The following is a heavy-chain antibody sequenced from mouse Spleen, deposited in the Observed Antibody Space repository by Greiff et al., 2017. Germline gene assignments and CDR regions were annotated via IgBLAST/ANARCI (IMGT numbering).Heavy chain of an antibody. J-gene: IGHJ4*01. CDR1: GFSLTSYG. CDR3: AIFITTVVDAMDY. D-gene: IGHD1-1*01. Sequence: VKLVESGPGLVAPSQSLSITCTVSGFSLTSYGVDWVRQSPGKGLEWLGVIWGGGSTNYNSALKSRLSISKDNSKSQVFLKMNSLQTDDTAMYYCAIFITTVVDAMDYWGQGTSVTVSS. CDR2: IWGGGST. V-gene: IGHV2-6*01.